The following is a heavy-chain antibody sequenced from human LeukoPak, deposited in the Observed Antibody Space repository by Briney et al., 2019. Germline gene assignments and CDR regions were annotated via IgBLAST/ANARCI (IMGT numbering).Heavy chain of an antibody. V-gene: IGHV3-48*03. Sequence: PGGSLRLSCAASGFTFSSYAMSWVRQAPGKGLEWVSYISRSSGSSIYYADSVKGRFTISRDNATNSLYLQMNSLRAEDTAVYYCARESSGWYYFDYWGQGILVTVSS. CDR1: GFTFSSYA. D-gene: IGHD6-19*01. CDR3: ARESSGWYYFDY. J-gene: IGHJ4*02. CDR2: ISRSSGSSI.